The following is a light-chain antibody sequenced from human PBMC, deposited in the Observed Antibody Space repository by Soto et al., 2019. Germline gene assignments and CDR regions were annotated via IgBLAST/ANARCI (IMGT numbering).Light chain of an antibody. CDR2: GAS. Sequence: EFVLTQSPGTLSLSPGERATLSCRASQTVSNNYLAWYQQKPGQAPRLLIYGASSRATGIPDRVSGRGSGTDFTLTISRLEPEDFAVYYCQQYGSLPGVFTFGTGT. J-gene: IGKJ3*01. CDR3: QQYGSLPGVFT. V-gene: IGKV3-20*01. CDR1: QTVSNNY.